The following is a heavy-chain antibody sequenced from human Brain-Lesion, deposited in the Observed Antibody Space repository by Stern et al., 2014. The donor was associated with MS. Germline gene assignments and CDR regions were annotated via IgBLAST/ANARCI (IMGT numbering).Heavy chain of an antibody. V-gene: IGHV1-2*02. CDR3: ARDQRGITIFGVVTDYYYLGMDV. J-gene: IGHJ6*02. D-gene: IGHD3-3*01. CDR2: INPNNGGT. Sequence: VQLVESGAEVKKPGASVKVSCKTSGYIFTGYYIHWVRQAPGQGLEWMAWINPNNGGTKDGQKFQGRVPMSRDTSISTAYVELSSLTSDDTAVYYCARDQRGITIFGVVTDYYYLGMDVWGQGTTVTVSS. CDR1: GYIFTGYY.